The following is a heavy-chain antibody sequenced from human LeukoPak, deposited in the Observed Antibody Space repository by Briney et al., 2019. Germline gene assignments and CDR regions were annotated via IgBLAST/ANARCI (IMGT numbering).Heavy chain of an antibody. CDR1: GFTFSSYS. CDR3: ARDLGGGSYY. J-gene: IGHJ4*02. D-gene: IGHD1-26*01. Sequence: GGSLRLSCAASGFTFSSYSMNWVRQAPGKGLEWVSYISSSSSTIYYADSVKGRFTISRDNAKNSLYLQMNSLRAEDTAVYYCARDLGGGSYYWGQGTLVTVSS. CDR2: ISSSSSTI. V-gene: IGHV3-48*04.